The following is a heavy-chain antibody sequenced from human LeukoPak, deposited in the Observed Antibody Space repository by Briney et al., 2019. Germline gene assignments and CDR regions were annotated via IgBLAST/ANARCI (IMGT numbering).Heavy chain of an antibody. CDR1: GGTFSSYA. CDR2: IIPIFGTA. D-gene: IGHD3-3*01. J-gene: IGHJ4*02. Sequence: SVKVSCKASGGTFSSYAISWVRQAPGQGLEWMGGIIPIFGTANYAQKFQGRVTITADESTSTAYMELSSLRSEDTAAYYCARDPRVGAGNDFWSGYYPYYFDYWGQGTLVTVSS. CDR3: ARDPRVGAGNDFWSGYYPYYFDY. V-gene: IGHV1-69*13.